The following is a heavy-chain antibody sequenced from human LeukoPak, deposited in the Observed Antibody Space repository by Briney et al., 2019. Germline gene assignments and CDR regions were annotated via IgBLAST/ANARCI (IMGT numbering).Heavy chain of an antibody. CDR2: ISSGSSYI. V-gene: IGHV3-21*01. CDR1: GFTFSSYT. Sequence: GGSLRLSCAASGFTFSSYTMNWVRQAPGKGLEWVSIISSGSSYIHYADSVKGRFTISRDNAKNSLYLQMNSLRAEDTAVYYCARAAIAAARIYYYMDVWGKGTTVTVSS. J-gene: IGHJ6*03. CDR3: ARAAIAAARIYYYMDV. D-gene: IGHD6-13*01.